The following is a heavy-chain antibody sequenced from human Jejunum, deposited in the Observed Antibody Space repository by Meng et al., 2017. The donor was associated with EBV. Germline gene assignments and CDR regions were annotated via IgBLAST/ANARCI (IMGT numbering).Heavy chain of an antibody. CDR2: ISSGSSFI. D-gene: IGHD3-16*02. Sequence: ELHLVGSGGGLVKPGGSLRLSCAASGFTFSSYSMNWVRQAPGKGLEWVSYISSGSSFIYYADSVKGRFTISRDDAKNSLSLQMNNLGADDTAVYYCVRDSSFNVHWGQGTLVTVSS. CDR3: VRDSSFNVH. CDR1: GFTFSSYS. V-gene: IGHV3-21*01. J-gene: IGHJ4*02.